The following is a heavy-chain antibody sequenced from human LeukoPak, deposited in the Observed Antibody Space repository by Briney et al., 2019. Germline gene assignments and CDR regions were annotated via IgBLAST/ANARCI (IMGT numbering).Heavy chain of an antibody. CDR2: IKQDGSEK. CDR1: GFTFSSYW. D-gene: IGHD5-18*01. J-gene: IGHJ5*02. CDR3: AKRIGYGYGLDH. V-gene: IGHV3-7*03. Sequence: GGSLRLSCAASGFTFSSYWMSWVRQAPGKGLEWVANIKQDGSEKYYVDSVKGRFTISRDNAKNSLYLQTNSLRVEDTALYYCAKRIGYGYGLDHWGQGTLVTVSS.